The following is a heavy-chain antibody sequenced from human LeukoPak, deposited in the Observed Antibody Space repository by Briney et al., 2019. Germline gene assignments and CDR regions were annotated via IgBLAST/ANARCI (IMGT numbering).Heavy chain of an antibody. V-gene: IGHV2-70*11. CDR2: IDWDGDK. Sequence: SGPALVKPTQTLTLTCTFSGFSLSTRGMCVSWIRQPPGKALEWLARIDWDGDKWYSTSLKTRLTISKDTSKNQVVPTMTNMDPVDTATYYCARKGSAWNYFDYWGQGALVTVSS. CDR3: ARKGSAWNYFDY. J-gene: IGHJ4*02. D-gene: IGHD6-19*01. CDR1: GFSLSTRGMC.